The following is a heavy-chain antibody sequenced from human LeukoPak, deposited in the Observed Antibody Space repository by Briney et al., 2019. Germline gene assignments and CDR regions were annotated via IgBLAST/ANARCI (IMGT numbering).Heavy chain of an antibody. D-gene: IGHD2-15*01. CDR3: ARGYCSGGDCYWFDY. CDR2: IYYTGST. CDR1: GGSISSFY. J-gene: IGHJ4*02. Sequence: PSETLSLTCTVSGGSISSFYWNWIRQPPGKGLEWIGYIYYTGSTNYNPSLKSRVTISVDTSKNQFSLKLSSVTAADTAVYYCARGYCSGGDCYWFDYWAREPWSPSPQ. V-gene: IGHV4-59*01.